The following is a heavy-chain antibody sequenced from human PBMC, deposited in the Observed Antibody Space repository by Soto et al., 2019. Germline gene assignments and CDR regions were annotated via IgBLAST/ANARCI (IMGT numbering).Heavy chain of an antibody. Sequence: QVQLVQSGAEVKKPGASVKVTCKASGYKFINHYIHWVRQAPGVGLEWMGMINPNGGGTDYAQKFQGRVTMTTDTYASTVHMELRSLRSEDTAVYFRARDSSASVTSYSFDYWGQGTLVTVSS. J-gene: IGHJ4*02. D-gene: IGHD3-10*01. CDR2: INPNGGGT. CDR3: ARDSSASVTSYSFDY. V-gene: IGHV1-46*01. CDR1: GYKFINHY.